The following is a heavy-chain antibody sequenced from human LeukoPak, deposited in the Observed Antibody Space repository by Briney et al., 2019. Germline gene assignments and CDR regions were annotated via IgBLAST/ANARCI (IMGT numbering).Heavy chain of an antibody. CDR3: SLSTTGTTWDFDY. D-gene: IGHD1-1*01. Sequence: GASVKVSCKASGYTFTSYAMNWVRQAPGQGLEWMGWINPNSGGTNYAQKFQGRVTMTRDTSISTAYMELSRLRSDDTAVYYCSLSTTGTTWDFDYWGQGTLVTVSS. V-gene: IGHV1-2*02. J-gene: IGHJ4*02. CDR1: GYTFTSYA. CDR2: INPNSGGT.